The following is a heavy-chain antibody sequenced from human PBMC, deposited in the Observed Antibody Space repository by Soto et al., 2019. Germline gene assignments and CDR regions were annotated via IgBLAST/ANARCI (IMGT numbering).Heavy chain of an antibody. CDR3: AKGGSSGWQGSFDY. CDR1: GFXFSSYS. Sequence: GGSLRLSCAASGFXFSSYSMNWVRQAPGKGLEWVSYISSSSSTIYYADSVKGRFTISRDNAKNSLYLQMNSLRAEDTAVYYCAKGGSSGWQGSFDYWGQGTLVTVSS. D-gene: IGHD6-19*01. J-gene: IGHJ4*02. V-gene: IGHV3-48*01. CDR2: ISSSSSTI.